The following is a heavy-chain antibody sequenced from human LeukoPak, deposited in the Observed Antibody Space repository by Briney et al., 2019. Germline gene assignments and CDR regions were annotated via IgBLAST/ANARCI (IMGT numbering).Heavy chain of an antibody. CDR2: ISGSGGST. V-gene: IGHV3-23*01. CDR1: GFSFSSYA. CDR3: ARSGTPNWYFDL. J-gene: IGHJ2*01. D-gene: IGHD3-10*01. Sequence: PGGSLRLSCAASGFSFSSYAMSWVRQAPGKGLEWVSAISGSGGSTYYADSAKGRFTISRDNSKNTLYLQMNSLRAEDTAVYYCARSGTPNWYFDLWGRGTLVTVSS.